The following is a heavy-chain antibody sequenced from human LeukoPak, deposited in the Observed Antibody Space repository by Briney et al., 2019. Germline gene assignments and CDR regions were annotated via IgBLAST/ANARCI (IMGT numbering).Heavy chain of an antibody. Sequence: GGSLRLSCAASGCTFDDHTMHWVRQAPGKGLEWISLINWNGGSTYYADSVKGRFTISRDNSKNSLYLHLNSLRTEDTALYYCVKDGVAGTGLANWFDSWGQGTLVTVSS. CDR3: VKDGVAGTGLANWFDS. CDR1: GCTFDDHT. V-gene: IGHV3-43*01. CDR2: INWNGGST. D-gene: IGHD6-19*01. J-gene: IGHJ5*01.